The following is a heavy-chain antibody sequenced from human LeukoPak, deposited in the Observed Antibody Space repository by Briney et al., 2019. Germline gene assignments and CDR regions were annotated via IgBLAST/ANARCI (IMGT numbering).Heavy chain of an antibody. CDR3: AQTSQGYSSGWSYYYYYMDV. J-gene: IGHJ6*03. CDR1: GYTFTSYG. D-gene: IGHD6-19*01. Sequence: ASVKVSCKASGYTFTSYGISWVRQAPGQGLEWMGWISAYNGNTNYAQKLQGRVTMTTDTSTSTAYMELRSLRSDDTAVYYCAQTSQGYSSGWSYYYYYMDVWGKGTTVTVSS. V-gene: IGHV1-18*01. CDR2: ISAYNGNT.